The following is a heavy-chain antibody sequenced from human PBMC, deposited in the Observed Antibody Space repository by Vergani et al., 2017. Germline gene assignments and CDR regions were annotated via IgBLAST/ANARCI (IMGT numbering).Heavy chain of an antibody. J-gene: IGHJ3*02. CDR3: ARESHTYYDFWSGYYTRDAFDI. Sequence: VQLVESGGGVVQPGRSLRLSCAASGFTFSSYAMSWVRQAPGKGLEWVSAISGSGGSTYYADSVKGRFTISRDNSKNTLYLQMNSLRAEDTAVYYCARESHTYYDFWSGYYTRDAFDIWGQGTMVTVSS. D-gene: IGHD3-3*01. V-gene: IGHV3-23*04. CDR2: ISGSGGST. CDR1: GFTFSSYA.